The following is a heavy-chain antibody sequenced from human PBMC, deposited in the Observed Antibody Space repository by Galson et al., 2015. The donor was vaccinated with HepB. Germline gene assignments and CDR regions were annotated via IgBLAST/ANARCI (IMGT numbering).Heavy chain of an antibody. Sequence: SVKVSCKASGYTFTSYYMHWVRQAPGQGLEWMGIINPSGGSTSYAQKFQGRVTMTRDTSTSTVYMELSSLRSEDTAVYYCAREDDMVRGFDAFDIWGQGTMVTVSS. CDR1: GYTFTSYY. J-gene: IGHJ3*02. CDR2: INPSGGST. CDR3: AREDDMVRGFDAFDI. V-gene: IGHV1-46*01. D-gene: IGHD3-10*01.